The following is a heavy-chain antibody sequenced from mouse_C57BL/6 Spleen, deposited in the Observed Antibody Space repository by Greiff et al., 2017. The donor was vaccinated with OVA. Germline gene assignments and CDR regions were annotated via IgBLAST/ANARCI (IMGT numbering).Heavy chain of an antibody. CDR1: GYTFTSYW. CDR3: ARRSYWYFDV. CDR2: IDPSDSYT. Sequence: QVQLQQPGAELVMPGASVKLSCKASGYTFTSYWMHWVKQRPGQGLEWSGEIDPSDSYTNYNQKFKGKSTLTVDKSSSTAYMQLSSLTSEDSAVYYCARRSYWYFDVWGTGTTVTVSS. V-gene: IGHV1-69*01. J-gene: IGHJ1*03.